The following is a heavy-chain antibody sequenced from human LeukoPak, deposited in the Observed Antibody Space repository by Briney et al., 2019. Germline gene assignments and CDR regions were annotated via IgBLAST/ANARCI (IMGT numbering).Heavy chain of an antibody. CDR2: IRNDGTDK. V-gene: IGHV3-30*02. CDR1: GFTFSNNW. D-gene: IGHD1-26*01. J-gene: IGHJ4*02. Sequence: GGSLRLSCAASGFTFSNNWMTWVRQAPGKGLEWVALIRNDGTDKFYGDSVKGRFTISRDNSKNTLFLQMNSLRVEDTAVYYCARARGSSPCWVDYWGQGTLVTVSS. CDR3: ARARGSSPCWVDY.